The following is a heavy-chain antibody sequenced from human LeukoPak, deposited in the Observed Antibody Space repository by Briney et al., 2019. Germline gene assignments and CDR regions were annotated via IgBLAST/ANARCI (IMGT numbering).Heavy chain of an antibody. CDR1: GYTLSSYY. CDR2: VNPSGGNT. Sequence: ASVKVSCKASGYTLSSYYIHWVRQAPGQGLEWMGMVNPSGGNTPYAQKFEGRVTMTTDTSTSTVYMELRSLRSDDTAVYYCARVTALYYYMDVWGKGTTVTVSS. J-gene: IGHJ6*03. CDR3: ARVTALYYYMDV. V-gene: IGHV1-46*01.